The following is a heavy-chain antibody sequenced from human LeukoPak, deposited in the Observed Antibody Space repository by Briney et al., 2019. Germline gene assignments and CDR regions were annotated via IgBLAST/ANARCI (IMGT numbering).Heavy chain of an antibody. CDR1: GGSISSSSYY. D-gene: IGHD2-21*02. Sequence: SETLSLTCTVSGGSISSSSYYWGWIRQPLGKGLEWIGSIYYSGSTYYNPSLKSRVTISVDTSKNQFSLKLSSVTAADTAVYYCARQGRPYCGGDCYLIWGQGTLVTVSS. J-gene: IGHJ4*02. CDR3: ARQGRPYCGGDCYLI. CDR2: IYYSGST. V-gene: IGHV4-39*01.